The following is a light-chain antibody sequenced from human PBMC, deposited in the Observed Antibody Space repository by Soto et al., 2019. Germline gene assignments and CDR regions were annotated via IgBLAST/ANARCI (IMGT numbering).Light chain of an antibody. J-gene: IGLJ2*01. CDR3: HVWHSSSEHAV. V-gene: IGLV3-21*04. CDR2: YDS. Sequence: SYELTQPPSVSVAPGKTAKITCGGNNIGGKSVHWYEQKQGQAPVLVIYYDSARPSGIPERFSVSNSWNTASLSISRVEAGDEYDYYCHVWHSSSEHAVFGGGTKLTVL. CDR1: NIGGKS.